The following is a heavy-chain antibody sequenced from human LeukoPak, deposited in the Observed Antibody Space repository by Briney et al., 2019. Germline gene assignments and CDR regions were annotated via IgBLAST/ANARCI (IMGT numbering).Heavy chain of an antibody. CDR1: GGSFSGYY. V-gene: IGHV4-34*01. CDR3: ARGRLRLPLDY. CDR2: INHSGST. D-gene: IGHD4-11*01. J-gene: IGHJ4*02. Sequence: SETLSLTCAAYGGSFSGYYWSWIRQPPGKGLEWIGEINHSGSTNYNPSLKSRVTISVDTTKNQFSLKLSSVTAADTAVYYCARGRLRLPLDYWGQGTLVTVSS.